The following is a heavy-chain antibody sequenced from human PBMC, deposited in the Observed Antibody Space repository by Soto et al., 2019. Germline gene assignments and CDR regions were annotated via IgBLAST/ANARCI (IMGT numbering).Heavy chain of an antibody. Sequence: QVQLVQSGAEVTKPGSSVKVSCKASGGTCSSYTISWVRQAPGPGLEWMGRIIPILGIANYAQKFQGRVTITADKSTSTAYIELSSLRSQDTAVYYCARLLVLDYYNGMDVWGQGTTVTVSS. CDR1: GGTCSSYT. CDR2: IIPILGIA. CDR3: ARLLVLDYYNGMDV. V-gene: IGHV1-69*02. D-gene: IGHD6-13*01. J-gene: IGHJ6*02.